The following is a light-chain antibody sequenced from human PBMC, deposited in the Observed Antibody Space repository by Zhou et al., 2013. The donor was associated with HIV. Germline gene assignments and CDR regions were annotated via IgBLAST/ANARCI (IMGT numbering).Light chain of an antibody. Sequence: DIQMTQSPSSLSASVGDRVTITCQASQDISNYLNWYQQKPGKAPKLLIYDASNLETGVPSRFSGSGSGTDFTLTISSLQPEDFATYYCLQANSLPYTFGQGTETGDQT. J-gene: IGKJ2*01. CDR2: DAS. CDR1: QDISNY. CDR3: LQANSLPYT. V-gene: IGKV1-33*01.